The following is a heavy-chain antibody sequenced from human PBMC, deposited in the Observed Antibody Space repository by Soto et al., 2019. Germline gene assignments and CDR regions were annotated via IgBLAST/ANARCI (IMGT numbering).Heavy chain of an antibody. V-gene: IGHV4-39*07. Sequence: PSETLSLTCTVSRGSISSGTNYWAWIRQPPGKGLEWIANIYYSGSTFYNPSLKSRVTISLDTSKNQFSLKLSSVTAADTAVYYCAVTTVTTIFRGGGMDVWGQGTTVTVSS. CDR1: RGSISSGTNY. CDR3: AVTTVTTIFRGGGMDV. CDR2: IYYSGST. D-gene: IGHD4-17*01. J-gene: IGHJ6*02.